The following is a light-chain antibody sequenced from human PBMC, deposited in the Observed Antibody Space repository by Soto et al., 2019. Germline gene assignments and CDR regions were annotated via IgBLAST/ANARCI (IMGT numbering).Light chain of an antibody. J-gene: IGKJ1*01. CDR3: QQYNGSPWT. Sequence: EIVMTQSPATLSVSPGERATLSCRASQSAGSNLAWYQQKPGQAPRLLIYGASTRATGIPARFSGSGSGTDFTLTISSLQSEDFAVYYCQQYNGSPWTFGQGTKVEIK. CDR1: QSAGSN. CDR2: GAS. V-gene: IGKV3-15*01.